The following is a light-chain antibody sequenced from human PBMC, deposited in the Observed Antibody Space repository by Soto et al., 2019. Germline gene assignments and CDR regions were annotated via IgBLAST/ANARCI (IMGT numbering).Light chain of an antibody. Sequence: ETVLTKPPGTLSLSPGERATLSCRASQSVSSSYLAWYQQKPGQAPRLLIYGASSRATGIPDRFSGSGSGTDFTLTISRLEPEDFAVYYCQQYGSSPPITFGQGTRLEIK. CDR1: QSVSSSY. CDR2: GAS. CDR3: QQYGSSPPIT. J-gene: IGKJ5*01. V-gene: IGKV3-20*01.